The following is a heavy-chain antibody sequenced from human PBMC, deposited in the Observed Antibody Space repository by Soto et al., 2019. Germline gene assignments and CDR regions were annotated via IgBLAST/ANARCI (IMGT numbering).Heavy chain of an antibody. CDR2: MYHSGST. CDR1: GGSISSGGYS. Sequence: SETLSLTCAVSGGSISSGGYSWSWIRQPPGKGLEWIGYMYHSGSTYYNPSLKSRVPISVDKSKNQFSLKLSSVTAADTAVYYCARRPQSSSSWYRGENYGMDVWGQGTTVTVSS. V-gene: IGHV4-30-2*01. J-gene: IGHJ6*02. D-gene: IGHD6-13*01. CDR3: ARRPQSSSSWYRGENYGMDV.